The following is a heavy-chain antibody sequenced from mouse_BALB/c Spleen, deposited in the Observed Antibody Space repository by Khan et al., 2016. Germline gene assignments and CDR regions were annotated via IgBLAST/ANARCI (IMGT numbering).Heavy chain of an antibody. CDR2: IDPANGNT. CDR3: ARSPYDYDVGFAY. CDR1: GFNIKDTY. V-gene: IGHV14-3*02. D-gene: IGHD2-4*01. Sequence: EVQLQESGAELVKPGASVKLSCTASGFNIKDTYMHWVKQRPEQALEWIGRIDPANGNTKYDPKFQGKATITADTSSNTAYLQLSSLTSEDTAVYYCARSPYDYDVGFAYWGQGTLVTVSA. J-gene: IGHJ3*01.